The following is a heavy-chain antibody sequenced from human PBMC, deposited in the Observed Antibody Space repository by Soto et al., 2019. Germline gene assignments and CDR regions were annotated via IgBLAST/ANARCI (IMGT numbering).Heavy chain of an antibody. CDR1: GFTFSSYS. Sequence: EVQLVESGGGLVQPGGSLRLSCAASGFTFSSYSTNWVRQAPGKGLEWVSYISSSSSTIYYADSVKGRFTISRDNAKNSLYLQMNSLRDEDTAVYYCARPVSAVTHAFDIWGQGTMVTVSS. J-gene: IGHJ3*02. CDR3: ARPVSAVTHAFDI. D-gene: IGHD4-17*01. V-gene: IGHV3-48*02. CDR2: ISSSSSTI.